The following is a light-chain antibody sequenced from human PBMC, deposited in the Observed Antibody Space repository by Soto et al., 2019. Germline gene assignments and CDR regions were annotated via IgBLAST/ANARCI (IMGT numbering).Light chain of an antibody. J-gene: IGKJ1*01. CDR1: QSVSSSY. CDR3: QQYGSSPTWT. Sequence: EIVLTQSPGTLSLSPGERATLSCRASQSVSSSYLAWYQQKPGQAPRLLIYGASSRVTGIPDRFSGSGSGTEFTITISRLEPEALAVYYCQQYGSSPTWTFGQGTKVEIK. CDR2: GAS. V-gene: IGKV3-20*01.